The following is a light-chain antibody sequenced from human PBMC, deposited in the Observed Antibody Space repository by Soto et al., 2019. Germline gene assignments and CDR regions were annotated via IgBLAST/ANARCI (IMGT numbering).Light chain of an antibody. J-gene: IGKJ5*01. CDR1: HDISTY. CDR3: QQLNTLPFT. V-gene: IGKV1-9*01. CDR2: EAS. Sequence: DIQVTQSPSLLSASVGDRVTITCRASHDISTYLAWYQQKPGKAPKLMIYEASTLQSGVPSRFSGSGSGTEFTLTISGLLPEDFATYHCQQLNTLPFTFGQGTRLAIK.